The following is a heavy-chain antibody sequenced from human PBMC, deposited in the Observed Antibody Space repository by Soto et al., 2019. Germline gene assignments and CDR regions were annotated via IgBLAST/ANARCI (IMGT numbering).Heavy chain of an antibody. CDR1: GFTLSSYM. V-gene: IGHV3-48*01. D-gene: IGHD2-2*01. CDR2: ISNSGSSI. J-gene: IGHJ4*02. CDR3: ARGPSSLTRFDY. Sequence: PGGSLRLSCAASGFTLSSYMMNWVRQAPGQGLEWISYISNSGSSIDYADSVKGRFTISRDNSKNTLYLHMNSLRAEDTAVYYCARGPSSLTRFDYWGQGTLVTVSS.